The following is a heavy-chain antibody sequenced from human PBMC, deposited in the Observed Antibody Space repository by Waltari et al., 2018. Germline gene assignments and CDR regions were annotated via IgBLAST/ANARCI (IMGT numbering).Heavy chain of an antibody. Sequence: EVQLLESGGGLVQPGGSLRLSCEASGFKFSSYGMSWVRQAPGKGLEWVSVISESGGTKYYADSVRGRFTISRDNTKNTQQMQMNSLTAEDTAVYYCVKGALSAKKFDGWGQGILVTVSS. CDR3: VKGALSAKKFDG. CDR1: GFKFSSYG. CDR2: ISESGGTK. V-gene: IGHV3-23*01. J-gene: IGHJ4*02. D-gene: IGHD6-19*01.